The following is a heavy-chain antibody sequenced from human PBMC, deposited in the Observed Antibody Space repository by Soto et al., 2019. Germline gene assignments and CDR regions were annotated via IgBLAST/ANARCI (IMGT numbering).Heavy chain of an antibody. CDR2: IIPIFGTA. D-gene: IGHD3-22*01. J-gene: IGHJ4*02. Sequence: QVQLVQSGAEVKKPGSSVKFSCNASGGTVSSYAISWVRQAPGQGLEWMGGIIPIFGTANYAQKFQGRVTITADESTSTDYMELSSLRSEDTAVYYCASAPHYDSRGQLDYWGQGTLVTVSS. CDR1: GGTVSSYA. V-gene: IGHV1-69*12. CDR3: ASAPHYDSRGQLDY.